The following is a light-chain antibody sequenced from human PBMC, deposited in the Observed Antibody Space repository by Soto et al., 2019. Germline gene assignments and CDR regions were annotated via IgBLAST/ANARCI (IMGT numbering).Light chain of an antibody. Sequence: QSVLTQPPSASGSPGQSVTISCTGMSSDVGGYNYVSWYQQHPGKAPKLMIYEVSKRPSGVPDRFSGSKSGNTASLTVSGLQAEDEADYYCSSYAGANSVVFGGGTQLTAL. CDR3: SSYAGANSVV. J-gene: IGLJ2*01. CDR2: EVS. CDR1: SSDVGGYNY. V-gene: IGLV2-8*01.